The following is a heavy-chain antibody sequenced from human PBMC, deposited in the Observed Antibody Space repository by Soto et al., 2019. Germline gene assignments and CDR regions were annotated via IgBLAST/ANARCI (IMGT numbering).Heavy chain of an antibody. J-gene: IGHJ4*02. CDR1: GFTFSNYW. CDR2: IDHDGPT. Sequence: EVQLVESGGGLVQPGGSLRLSCAGSGFTFSNYWMHWVRQAPGKGLEWVSRIDHDGPTDYADSVRGRFTISRDNAENTLYLQMNSLRPEDTDVYYCLRDSHGDYWGQGTLVTVSS. CDR3: LRDSHGDY. V-gene: IGHV3-74*01.